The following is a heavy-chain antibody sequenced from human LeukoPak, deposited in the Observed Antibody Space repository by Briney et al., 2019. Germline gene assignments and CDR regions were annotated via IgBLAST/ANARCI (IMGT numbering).Heavy chain of an antibody. Sequence: GGYLRCSSAASGFTFSNYEMNWVRQAPGHGREWVSNISISGSTISYADSVKGRFTISRDNTKNSLYLQMNSLRAEDTAVYYCAKGYYDFWIGYLPPMDYWGQGTPVTVSS. V-gene: IGHV3-48*03. CDR2: ISISGSTI. J-gene: IGHJ4*02. D-gene: IGHD3-3*01. CDR1: GFTFSNYE. CDR3: AKGYYDFWIGYLPPMDY.